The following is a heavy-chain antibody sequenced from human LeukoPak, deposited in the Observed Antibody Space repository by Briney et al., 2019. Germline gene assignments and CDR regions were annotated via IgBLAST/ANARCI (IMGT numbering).Heavy chain of an antibody. CDR2: VYTSGIT. Sequence: SETLSFNCTVSGGFINSYYWSWIRQPAGKGLEWIGRVYTSGITNYNPSLKSRTTMSVDTSKNQFSLKLTSVTAADTAVYYCARHNGFDRGYYYYMDVWGKGTTVTVSS. V-gene: IGHV4-4*07. J-gene: IGHJ6*03. D-gene: IGHD3-9*01. CDR1: GGFINSYY. CDR3: ARHNGFDRGYYYYMDV.